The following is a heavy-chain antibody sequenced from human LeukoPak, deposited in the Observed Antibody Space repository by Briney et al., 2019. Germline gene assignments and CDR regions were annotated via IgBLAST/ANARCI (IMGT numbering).Heavy chain of an antibody. J-gene: IGHJ5*02. D-gene: IGHD5-12*01. CDR1: GFTFSSYA. Sequence: PGGSLRLSCAASGFTFSSYAMGWVRQAPGKGLEWVSVIYADGGGGGTYYADSVKGRFTISRDNSRNTLYLQMSNLRADDTAMYYCSRDRSRGYSFTWGQGTLVTVS. V-gene: IGHV3-23*01. CDR2: IYADGGGGGT. CDR3: SRDRSRGYSFT.